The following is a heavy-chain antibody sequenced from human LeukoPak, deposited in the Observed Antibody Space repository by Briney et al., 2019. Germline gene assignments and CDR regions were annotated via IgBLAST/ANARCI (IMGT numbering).Heavy chain of an antibody. J-gene: IGHJ4*02. CDR3: ARDGYRNEIDH. CDR1: GYSFIAYY. Sequence: SVKASCKTSGYSFIAYYIHWVRQAPGQGLEGMGWINPKTGDTRYAQKVRGRVTMTRDTSVSTVYMDLSGLRSDETAVYFCARDGYRNEIDHWGRGTRVTVSS. V-gene: IGHV1-2*02. CDR2: INPKTGDT. D-gene: IGHD1-14*01.